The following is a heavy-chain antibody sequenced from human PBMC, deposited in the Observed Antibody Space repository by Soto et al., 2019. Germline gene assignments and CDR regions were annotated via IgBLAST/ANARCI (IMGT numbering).Heavy chain of an antibody. CDR3: AKDKRQYSVGALGY. CDR2: ISYDGSNK. Sequence: PGGSLRLSCAASGLTFSSYGMHWVRQAPGKGLEWVAVISYDGSNKYYADSVKGRFTISRDNSKNTLYLQMNSLRAEDTAVYYCAKDKRQYSVGALGYWGQGTLVTVSS. D-gene: IGHD1-26*01. V-gene: IGHV3-30*18. J-gene: IGHJ4*02. CDR1: GLTFSSYG.